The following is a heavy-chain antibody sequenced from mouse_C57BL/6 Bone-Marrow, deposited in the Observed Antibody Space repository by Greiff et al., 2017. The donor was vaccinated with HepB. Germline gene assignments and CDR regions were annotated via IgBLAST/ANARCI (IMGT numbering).Heavy chain of an antibody. V-gene: IGHV1-81*01. CDR2: IYPRSGNT. CDR1: GYTFTSYG. J-gene: IGHJ2*01. CDR3: ARLPGGSSYFDY. D-gene: IGHD1-3*01. Sequence: VQLQQSGAELARPGASVKLSCKASGYTFTSYGISWVKQRTGQGLEWIGAIYPRSGNTYYNEKFKGKATLTADKSSSTAYMELRSLTSEDSAVYFCARLPGGSSYFDYWGQGTTLTVSS.